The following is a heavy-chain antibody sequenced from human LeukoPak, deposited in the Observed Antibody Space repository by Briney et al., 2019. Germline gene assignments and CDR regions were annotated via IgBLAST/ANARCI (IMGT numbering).Heavy chain of an antibody. D-gene: IGHD3-3*01. V-gene: IGHV3-49*04. CDR1: GFTFGDYA. J-gene: IGHJ4*02. CDR3: TRVGDVLRFLEWLSPFDY. Sequence: GGSLRLSCTASGFTFGDYAMSWVRQAPGKGLEWVGFIRSKAYGGTTEYAASVKGRFTISRDDSKSIAYLQMNSLKTEDTAVYYCTRVGDVLRFLEWLSPFDYWGQGTLVTVSS. CDR2: IRSKAYGGTT.